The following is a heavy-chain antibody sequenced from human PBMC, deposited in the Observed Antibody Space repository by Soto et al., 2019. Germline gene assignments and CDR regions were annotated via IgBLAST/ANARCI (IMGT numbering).Heavy chain of an antibody. CDR3: VRERQLGV. Sequence: GSLRRSGAGSVCTVSIYAMSWAGQPPGNGLQWVSVIDARFGTTCPDPVKGRLTIYRDNFKNTLYLQMNSLRVEDTAVYYCVRERQLGVWGQGRTVTVSS. V-gene: IGHV3-23*01. CDR2: IDARFGTT. J-gene: IGHJ6*02. D-gene: IGHD6-6*01. CDR1: VCTVSIYA.